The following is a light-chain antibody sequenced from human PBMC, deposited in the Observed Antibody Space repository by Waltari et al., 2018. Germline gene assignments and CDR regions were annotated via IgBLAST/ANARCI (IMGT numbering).Light chain of an antibody. CDR1: QSVSSY. CDR3: QQRSNWPLT. V-gene: IGKV3-11*01. J-gene: IGKJ3*01. CDR2: DAS. Sequence: EIVLTQSPATLSLSPGERATLSCRASQSVSSYLAWYQQKPGQAPRLLIYDASNRATGIPARFRGSGSGTDFALAISSLEPEDVAVYYCQQRSNWPLTFGPGTKVDIK.